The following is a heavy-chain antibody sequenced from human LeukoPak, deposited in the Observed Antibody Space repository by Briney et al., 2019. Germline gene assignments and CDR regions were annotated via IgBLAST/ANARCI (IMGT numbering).Heavy chain of an antibody. D-gene: IGHD6-6*01. V-gene: IGHV4-59*01. Sequence: SETLSLTCTVSGGSISPYYWSWIRQPPGKGLEWIGYIYYSGSTNYNPSLKSRVTISVDTSKNQFSLKLSFVTAADTAVYYCARGSIAARNDAFDIWGQGTMVTVSS. J-gene: IGHJ3*02. CDR3: ARGSIAARNDAFDI. CDR2: IYYSGST. CDR1: GGSISPYY.